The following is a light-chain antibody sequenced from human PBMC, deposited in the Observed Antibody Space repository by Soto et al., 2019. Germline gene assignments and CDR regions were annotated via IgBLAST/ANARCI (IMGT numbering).Light chain of an antibody. CDR1: SSNIGSNS. Sequence: QPVLTQPPSASGTPGQRVTISCSGSSSNIGSNSANWYQQLPGTAPKLLIYGHNQRPSGVPARFSASESGTSASLAISGLQSEDEADYYCAAWDDSLNALVFGTGTKLTVL. CDR3: AAWDDSLNALV. V-gene: IGLV1-44*01. J-gene: IGLJ1*01. CDR2: GHN.